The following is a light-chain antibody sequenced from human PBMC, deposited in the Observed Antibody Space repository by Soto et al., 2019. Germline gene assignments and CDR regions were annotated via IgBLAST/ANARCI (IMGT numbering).Light chain of an antibody. Sequence: EIVLTQSPGTLSLSPGERATLSCRANQNVGSGYLAWYQQKPGQAPRLLIYGASNRATGIPDRFSGSGSGTDITLTVSRLEPEDFAVYHCQQFGISPVTFGQGTRLEIK. V-gene: IGKV3-20*01. CDR2: GAS. CDR3: QQFGISPVT. CDR1: QNVGSGY. J-gene: IGKJ5*01.